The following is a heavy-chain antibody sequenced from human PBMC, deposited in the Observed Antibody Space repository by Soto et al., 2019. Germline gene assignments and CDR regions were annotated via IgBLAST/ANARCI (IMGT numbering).Heavy chain of an antibody. V-gene: IGHV4-31*03. CDR1: GGSISSGGYY. Sequence: TLSLTCTVSGGSISSGGYYWSWIRQHPGKGLEWIGYIYYSGSTYYNPSLKSRVTISVDTSKNQFSLKLSSVTAADTAVYYRARECHDSGWYRGGWFDPWGQGTLVTVSS. CDR2: IYYSGST. J-gene: IGHJ5*02. D-gene: IGHD6-19*01. CDR3: ARECHDSGWYRGGWFDP.